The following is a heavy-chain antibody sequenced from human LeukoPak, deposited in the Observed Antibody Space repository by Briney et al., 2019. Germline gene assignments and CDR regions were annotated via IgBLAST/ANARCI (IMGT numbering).Heavy chain of an antibody. CDR3: ARDERLLSFLK. CDR1: GFTFSSYS. D-gene: IGHD3-3*01. J-gene: IGHJ4*02. Sequence: GGSLRLSCAASGFTFSSYSMNWVRQAPGKGLEWVSYISSSSSSIYYADSVKGRFTISRDNAKNSLYLQMNSLRAEDTAIYYCARDERLLSFLKWGQGTLVTVSS. V-gene: IGHV3-48*01. CDR2: ISSSSSSI.